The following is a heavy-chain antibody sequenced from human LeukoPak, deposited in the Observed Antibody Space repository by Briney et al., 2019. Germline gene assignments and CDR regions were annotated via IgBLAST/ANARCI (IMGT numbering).Heavy chain of an antibody. V-gene: IGHV1-69*05. Sequence: KISCKASGGTLSSYAISWVRQAPGQGLEWMGRIIPIFGTANYAQKFQGRVTITTDESTSTAYMELSSLRSEDTAVYYCARDPQVYYDSSGYYYYYYMDVWGKGTTVTVSS. D-gene: IGHD3-22*01. J-gene: IGHJ6*03. CDR2: IIPIFGTA. CDR1: GGTLSSYA. CDR3: ARDPQVYYDSSGYYYYYYMDV.